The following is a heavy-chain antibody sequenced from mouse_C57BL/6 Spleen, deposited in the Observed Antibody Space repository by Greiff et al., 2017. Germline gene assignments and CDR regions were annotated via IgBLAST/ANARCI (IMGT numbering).Heavy chain of an antibody. Sequence: VQLQQSDAELVKPGASVKISCKVSGYTFTDHTIHWMKQRPEQGLEWIGDIYPRDGSTKYNEKFKGKDTLTADKSSSTAYMQLNSLTSEDTAVYFCARSGPSIYYCGSSYFDYWGQGTTLTVSS. CDR3: ARSGPSIYYCGSSYFDY. J-gene: IGHJ2*01. CDR1: GYTFTDHT. CDR2: IYPRDGST. V-gene: IGHV1-78*01. D-gene: IGHD1-1*01.